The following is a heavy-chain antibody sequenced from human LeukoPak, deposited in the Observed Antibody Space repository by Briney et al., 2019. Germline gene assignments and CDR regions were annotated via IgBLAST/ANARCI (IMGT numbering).Heavy chain of an antibody. CDR3: AKDVQWLVGPQLPAFYYFDY. V-gene: IGHV3-23*01. CDR1: GFTFSSYA. J-gene: IGHJ4*02. CDR2: ISGSGGST. D-gene: IGHD6-19*01. Sequence: RGSLRLSCAASGFTFSSYAMSWVRQAPGKGLEWVSAISGSGGSTYYADSVKGRFTISRDNSKNTLYLQMNSLRAEDTAVYYCAKDVQWLVGPQLPAFYYFDYWGQGTLVTVSS.